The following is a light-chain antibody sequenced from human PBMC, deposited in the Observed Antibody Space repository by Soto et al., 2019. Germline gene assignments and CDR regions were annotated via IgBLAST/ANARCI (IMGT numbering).Light chain of an antibody. CDR2: LGS. V-gene: IGKV2-28*01. Sequence: DIVMTQSPLSLPVTPGEPASISCRSSQSLLHSNGYNYLDWYLQKPGQSPQLLIYLGSNRASGVPDRFSGSASGTDFTLKISRVEAEDVGVYYRMQALQTGTFGQGTKLDIK. CDR3: MQALQTGT. CDR1: QSLLHSNGYNY. J-gene: IGKJ1*01.